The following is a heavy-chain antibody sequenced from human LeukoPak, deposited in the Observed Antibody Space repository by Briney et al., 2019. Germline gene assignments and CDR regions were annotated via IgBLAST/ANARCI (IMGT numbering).Heavy chain of an antibody. CDR2: IKQDGSEK. CDR1: GFTFSSYW. J-gene: IGHJ4*02. CDR3: SRQTRRDGYNYDY. D-gene: IGHD5-24*01. V-gene: IGHV3-7*01. Sequence: GGSLRLSCAASGFTFSSYWMSWVRPAPGKGLEWVANIKQDGSEKYHVDSVKGRFTISRDNAKNSLYLQMNSLRAEDTVVYYCSRQTRRDGYNYDYWGQGTLVTVSS.